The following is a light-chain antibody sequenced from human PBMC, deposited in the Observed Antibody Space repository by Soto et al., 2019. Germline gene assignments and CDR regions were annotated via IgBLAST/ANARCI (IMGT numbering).Light chain of an antibody. V-gene: IGLV3-25*02. CDR2: KDT. J-gene: IGLJ3*02. CDR1: TLAKQY. Sequence: SYELTQPPSVSVSPGQTARITCSGDTLAKQYAYWYQQKPGQAPILVIYKDTERPSGIPERFSGSSSGTTVTLTISGVQAEDEADYYCQSSDGKPIFWVFGGGTKLTVL. CDR3: QSSDGKPIFWV.